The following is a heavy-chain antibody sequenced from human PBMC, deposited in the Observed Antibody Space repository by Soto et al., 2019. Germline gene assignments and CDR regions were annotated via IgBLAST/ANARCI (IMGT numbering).Heavy chain of an antibody. V-gene: IGHV3-30*03. Sequence: GSLRLSCAASGFTFSSYGMHWVRQAPGKGLEWVAVISYDGSNKYYADSVKGRVTISVDKSKNQFSLKLMSLSAADTAVYYCGRLEGLATISYYFDYWGQGALVTVSS. D-gene: IGHD3-9*01. CDR2: ISYDGSNK. CDR1: GFTFSSYG. CDR3: GRLEGLATISYYFDY. J-gene: IGHJ4*02.